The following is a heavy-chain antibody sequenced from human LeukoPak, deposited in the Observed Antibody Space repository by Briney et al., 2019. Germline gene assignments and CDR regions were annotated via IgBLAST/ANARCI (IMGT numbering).Heavy chain of an antibody. CDR3: ARDQGSVYYDSNGYPYYYYYMDV. Sequence: GGSLRLSCAASGFTVSSNYMSSVRQAPGKWLEWVSVIYSGGSTYYPDSVKGRFTISRDNSKKTLYLQMNSLRAEDTAVYYCARDQGSVYYDSNGYPYYYYYMDVWGKGTTVTVSS. CDR1: GFTVSSNY. CDR2: IYSGGST. D-gene: IGHD3-22*01. V-gene: IGHV3-53*01. J-gene: IGHJ6*03.